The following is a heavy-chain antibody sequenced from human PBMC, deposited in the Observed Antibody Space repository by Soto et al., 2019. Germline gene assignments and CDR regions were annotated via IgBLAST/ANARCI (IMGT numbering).Heavy chain of an antibody. J-gene: IGHJ6*02. D-gene: IGHD6-13*01. CDR1: GGSISSGGYS. V-gene: IGHV4-30-2*01. Sequence: SETLSLTCAVSGGSISSGGYSWSWIRQPPGKGLEWIGYIYHSGSTYYNPSLKSRVTISVDRSKNQFSLKLSSVTAADTAVYYCARLAARYYGMDVWGQGTTVTVSS. CDR2: IYHSGST. CDR3: ARLAARYYGMDV.